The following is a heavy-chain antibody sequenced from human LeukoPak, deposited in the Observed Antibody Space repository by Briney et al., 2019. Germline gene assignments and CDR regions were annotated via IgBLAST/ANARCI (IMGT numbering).Heavy chain of an antibody. CDR2: INWNGGST. V-gene: IGHV3-20*01. D-gene: IGHD2/OR15-2a*01. J-gene: IGHJ6*03. Sequence: GGSLRLSCAASGFTFDDYGMSWVRQAPGKGLEWVSGINWNGGSTGYADSVKGRFTISRDNAKNSLYLQMNSLRAEDTALYHCATFNYYCYYMDVWGKGTTVTVSS. CDR3: ATFNYYCYYMDV. CDR1: GFTFDDYG.